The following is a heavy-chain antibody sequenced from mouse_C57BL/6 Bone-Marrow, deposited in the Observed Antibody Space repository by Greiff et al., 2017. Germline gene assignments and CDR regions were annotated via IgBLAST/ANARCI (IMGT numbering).Heavy chain of an antibody. J-gene: IGHJ1*03. CDR1: GYTFTSYD. CDR2: IYPRDGST. Sequence: QVQLKESGPELVKPGDSVKLSCKASGYTFTSYDINWVKQRPGQGREWIGWIYPRDGSTKYNEKFKGKATLTVDTSSSTAYMELHSLTSEDSAVYFCARSIITTVVAHWYFDVWGTGTTVTVSS. V-gene: IGHV1-85*01. D-gene: IGHD1-1*01. CDR3: ARSIITTVVAHWYFDV.